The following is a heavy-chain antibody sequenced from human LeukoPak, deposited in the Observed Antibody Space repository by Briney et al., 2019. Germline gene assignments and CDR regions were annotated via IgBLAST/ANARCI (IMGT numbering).Heavy chain of an antibody. Sequence: GGSLRLSCAASGFTFSDHYMDWVRQAPGKGLEWVGRTRNKANSYTTEYAASVKGRFTISRDDSKNSLYLQMNSLKTEDTAVYYCARVTSGWLGYYYYGMDVWGQGTTVTVSS. CDR2: TRNKANSYTT. D-gene: IGHD6-19*01. CDR3: ARVTSGWLGYYYYGMDV. CDR1: GFTFSDHY. J-gene: IGHJ6*02. V-gene: IGHV3-72*01.